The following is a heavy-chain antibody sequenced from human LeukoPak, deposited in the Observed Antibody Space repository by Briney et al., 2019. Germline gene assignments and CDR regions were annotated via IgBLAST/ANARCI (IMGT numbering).Heavy chain of an antibody. J-gene: IGHJ3*02. V-gene: IGHV3-15*01. Sequence: PGGSLRLSCAASGFTFSNAWMSWVRQAPGKGLEWVGRIKSKTDGGTTDYAAPVKGRFTISRDDSKNTLYLQMNSLKTEDTAAYYCTTHDWFYHAFDIWGQGTMVTVSS. CDR1: GFTFSNAW. CDR2: IKSKTDGGTT. CDR3: TTHDWFYHAFDI. D-gene: IGHD3-3*01.